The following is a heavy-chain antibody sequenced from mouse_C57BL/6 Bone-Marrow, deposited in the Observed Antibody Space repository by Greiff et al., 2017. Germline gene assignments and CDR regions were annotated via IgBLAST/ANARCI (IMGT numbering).Heavy chain of an antibody. CDR2: INPNNGGT. CDR3: ARNDDGKPYYGSSLAWFAY. CDR1: GYTFTDYY. Sequence: VQLQQSGPELVKPGASVKISCKASGYTFTDYYMNWVKQSHGQSLEWIGDINPNNGGTSYNQKFKGKATLTVDKSSSTAYMELRSLTSEDSAVYYCARNDDGKPYYGSSLAWFAYWGQGTLVTVAA. V-gene: IGHV1-26*01. D-gene: IGHD1-1*01. J-gene: IGHJ3*01.